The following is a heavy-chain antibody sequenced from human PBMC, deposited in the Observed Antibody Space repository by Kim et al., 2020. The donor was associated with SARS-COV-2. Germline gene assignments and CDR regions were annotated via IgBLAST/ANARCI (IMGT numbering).Heavy chain of an antibody. CDR3: ATGTNYGGNSQFDY. Sequence: AASVEGRFTIARDNAKNSLYLQMNSLRAEDTAVYYCATGTNYGGNSQFDYWGQGTLVTVSS. V-gene: IGHV3-11*03. J-gene: IGHJ4*02. D-gene: IGHD4-17*01.